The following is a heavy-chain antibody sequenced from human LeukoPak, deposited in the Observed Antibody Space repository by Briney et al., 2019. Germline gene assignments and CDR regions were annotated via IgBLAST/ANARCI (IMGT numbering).Heavy chain of an antibody. CDR3: ASSGSYRFDY. D-gene: IGHD1-26*01. J-gene: IGHJ4*02. CDR1: GFTFRNYV. CDR2: TSSDLNVK. V-gene: IGHV3-30-3*01. Sequence: GGSLRLSCAASGFTFRNYVIHWVRQAPGKGLEWVAVTSSDLNVKLYADSVKGRFTISRGNSKNTLYLQMNSLRAEDTAVYYCASSGSYRFDYWGQGTLVTVSS.